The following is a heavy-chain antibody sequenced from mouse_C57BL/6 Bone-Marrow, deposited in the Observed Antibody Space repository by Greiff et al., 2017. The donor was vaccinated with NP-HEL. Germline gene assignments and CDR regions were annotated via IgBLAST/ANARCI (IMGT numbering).Heavy chain of an antibody. Sequence: VQLQQSGAELARPGASVKLSCKASGYTFTSYGISWVKQRTGQGLEWIGEIYPRSGNTYYNEKFKGKATLTADKSSSTAYMELRSLTSEDSAVYFCARDPLYGDDRGYYAMDYWGQGASVTVSS. D-gene: IGHD2-2*01. CDR2: IYPRSGNT. CDR3: ARDPLYGDDRGYYAMDY. V-gene: IGHV1-81*01. CDR1: GYTFTSYG. J-gene: IGHJ4*01.